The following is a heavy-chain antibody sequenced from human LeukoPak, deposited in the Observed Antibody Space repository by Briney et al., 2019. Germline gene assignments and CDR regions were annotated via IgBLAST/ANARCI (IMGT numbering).Heavy chain of an antibody. CDR2: ISSSSSYT. D-gene: IGHD1-26*01. V-gene: IGHV3-11*05. CDR1: GFIFTNYA. Sequence: GGSLRLSCAVSGFIFTNYAMNWVRQAPGKGLEWVSYISSSSSYTNYADSVKGRFTISRDNAENSLYLQMNSLRAEDTAVYYCARGGATHFDYWGQGTLVTVSS. CDR3: ARGGATHFDY. J-gene: IGHJ4*02.